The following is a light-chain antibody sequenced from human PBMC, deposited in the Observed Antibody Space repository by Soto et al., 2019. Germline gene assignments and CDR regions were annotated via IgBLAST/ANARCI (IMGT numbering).Light chain of an antibody. V-gene: IGKV1-9*01. CDR2: AAS. J-gene: IGKJ3*01. CDR1: QDIRTY. CDR3: QQVNTYPRT. Sequence: IQLTQSPSSLSASVGDRFTITCRASQDIRTYLAWYQQKPGKAPKLLIYAASTLQSEVPSRFSGSGSGTGFTLTISSLQPEDFATYYCQQVNTYPRTFGPGTKVDIK.